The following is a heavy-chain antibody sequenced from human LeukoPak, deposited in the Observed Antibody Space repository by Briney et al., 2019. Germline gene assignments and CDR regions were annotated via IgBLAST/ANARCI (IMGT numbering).Heavy chain of an antibody. CDR1: GSTFSSHG. D-gene: IGHD5-24*01. J-gene: IGHJ4*02. CDR3: AKDDAWLQYGN. Sequence: GGTLRLSCAASGSTFSSHGMNWVRQAPGKGLEWVSGISPNGVITYYADSVKGRFTISRDNSKGTVYLQMNSLRPEDTAVYYCAKDDAWLQYGNWGRGTLVTVSS. V-gene: IGHV3-23*01. CDR2: ISPNGVIT.